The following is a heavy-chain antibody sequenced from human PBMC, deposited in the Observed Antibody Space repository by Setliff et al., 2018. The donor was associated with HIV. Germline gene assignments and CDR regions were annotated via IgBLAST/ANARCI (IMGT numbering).Heavy chain of an antibody. Sequence: ASVKVSCKASGYTFTDYYFHWVRRAPGQGLEWMGWINPKFGGTLYAQKFQDRVVMTRDLSTTTVYMELSRLTSGDTALYFCARDLSTHWSGYSLAYWGQGTPVTVSS. CDR3: ARDLSTHWSGYSLAY. J-gene: IGHJ4*02. CDR2: INPKFGGT. CDR1: GYTFTDYY. V-gene: IGHV1-2*02. D-gene: IGHD3-3*01.